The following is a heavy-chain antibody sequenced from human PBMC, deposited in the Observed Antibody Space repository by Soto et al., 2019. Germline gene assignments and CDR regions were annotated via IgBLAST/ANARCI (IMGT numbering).Heavy chain of an antibody. CDR2: IYYSGST. CDR3: ARPRYNTVTTFYDY. CDR1: VGSISSSSYY. V-gene: IGHV4-39*01. Sequence: SETLSLTCTVSVGSISSSSYYWGWIRQPPGKGLEWIGSIYYSGSTYYNPSLKSRVTISVDTSKNQFSLKLSSVTAADTAVYYCARPRYNTVTTFYDYWGQGTLVTVS. J-gene: IGHJ4*02. D-gene: IGHD4-17*01.